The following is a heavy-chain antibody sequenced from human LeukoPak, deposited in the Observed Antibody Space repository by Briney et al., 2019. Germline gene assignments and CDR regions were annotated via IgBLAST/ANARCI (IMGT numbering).Heavy chain of an antibody. D-gene: IGHD3-10*01. J-gene: IGHJ4*02. CDR1: GGSINDYY. CDR2: IYYSGTT. V-gene: IGHV4-59*12. Sequence: PSETLSLTCTVSGGSINDYYWTWIRQPPGKGLEWIGYIYYSGTTTYNPSLRSRVTISLDTPKNQFSLKLSSVTAADTAVYYCARGYYYGSGPFDYWGQGTLVTVSS. CDR3: ARGYYYGSGPFDY.